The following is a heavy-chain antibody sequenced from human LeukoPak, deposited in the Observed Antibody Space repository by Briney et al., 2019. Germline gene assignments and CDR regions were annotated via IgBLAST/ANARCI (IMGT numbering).Heavy chain of an antibody. J-gene: IGHJ6*03. Sequence: GGSLRLSCVAYGTTFDRYSMDGVRQAPGKGLEWVSYISSGSNTRLYAESVKGRFTISRDNSNDSLFLQMNSLRAEDSAVYYCARERYLPSGGYYYMDVWGKGTTVTVSS. V-gene: IGHV3-48*04. CDR3: ARERYLPSGGYYYMDV. CDR2: ISSGSNTR. D-gene: IGHD5-12*01. CDR1: GTTFDRYS.